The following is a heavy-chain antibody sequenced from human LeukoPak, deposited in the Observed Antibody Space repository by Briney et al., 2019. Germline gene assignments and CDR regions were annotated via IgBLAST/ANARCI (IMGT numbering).Heavy chain of an antibody. J-gene: IGHJ4*02. CDR2: IRYDGSNK. CDR1: GFTFSSYG. D-gene: IGHD3-16*01. V-gene: IGHV3-30*02. Sequence: GGSLRLSCAASGFTFSSYGMHWVRQAPGRGVGWVAFIRYDGSNKYYADSVKGRFTISRDNSKNTLYLQMNSLRAEDTAVYYCAKLAGTFSAIMSVAYFDYWGQGTLLTVSS. CDR3: AKLAGTFSAIMSVAYFDY.